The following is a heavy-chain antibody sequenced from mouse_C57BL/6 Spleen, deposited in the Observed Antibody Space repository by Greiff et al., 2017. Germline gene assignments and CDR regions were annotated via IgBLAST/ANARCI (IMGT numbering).Heavy chain of an antibody. CDR1: GFTFSDYG. J-gene: IGHJ4*01. D-gene: IGHD4-1*01. Sequence: EVKLQESGGGLVKPGGSLKLSCAASGFTFSDYGMHWVRQAPEKGLEWVAYISSGSSTIYYADTVKGRFTISRDNAKNTLFLQMTSLRSEDTAMYYCARRDGILGAMDYWGQGTSVTVAS. V-gene: IGHV5-17*01. CDR2: ISSGSSTI. CDR3: ARRDGILGAMDY.